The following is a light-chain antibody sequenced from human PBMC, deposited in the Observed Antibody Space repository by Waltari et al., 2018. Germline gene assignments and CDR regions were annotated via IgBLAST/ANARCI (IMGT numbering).Light chain of an antibody. CDR2: DAS. CDR1: QSVSSNY. J-gene: IGKJ2*01. CDR3: QQYSSAPNT. V-gene: IGKV3-20*01. Sequence: EIVLTQSPGTLSLFPGERATLSCKASQSVSSNYLAWYQQKPVQAPRLLIHDASSRATGIPDRFSGSGSGTDCTLTISGLEPEDFAVYFCQQYSSAPNTFGQGTRLEIK.